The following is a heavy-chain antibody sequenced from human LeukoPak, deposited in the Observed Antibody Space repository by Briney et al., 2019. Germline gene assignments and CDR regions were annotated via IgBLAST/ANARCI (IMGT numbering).Heavy chain of an antibody. V-gene: IGHV5-51*01. Sequence: GESLKISCKGSGYSFTSYWIGWVRQMPGKGLEWMGIIYPGDSDTRYSPSFQGQVTISADKSISTAYLQWSSLKASDTAMYYCARLTHSGSNYYYYYMDVWGKGTTVTVSS. CDR3: ARLTHSGSNYYYYYMDV. CDR1: GYSFTSYW. J-gene: IGHJ6*03. CDR2: IYPGDSDT. D-gene: IGHD1-26*01.